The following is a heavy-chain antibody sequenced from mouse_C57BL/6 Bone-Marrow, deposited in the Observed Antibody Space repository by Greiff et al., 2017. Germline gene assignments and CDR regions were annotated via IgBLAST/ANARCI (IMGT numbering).Heavy chain of an antibody. CDR2: INPYNGGT. CDR3: AREPTDYYAMDY. Sequence: VQLKESGPVLVKPGASVKMSCKASGYTFTDYYMNWVKQSHGKSLEWIGVINPYNGGTSYNQKFKGKATLTVDKSSSTAYMELNSLTSEDSAVYYCAREPTDYYAMDYWGQGTSVTVSS. CDR1: GYTFTDYY. V-gene: IGHV1-19*01. D-gene: IGHD4-1*02. J-gene: IGHJ4*01.